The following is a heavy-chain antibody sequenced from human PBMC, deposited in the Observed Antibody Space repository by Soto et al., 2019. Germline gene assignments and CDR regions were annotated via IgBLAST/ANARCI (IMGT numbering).Heavy chain of an antibody. V-gene: IGHV3-33*08. CDR1: GFTFSSYC. Sequence: GGSLRLSCAASGFTFSSYCMRWVRQAPGKGLEWVAVIWYNGSNKYYGDSVKGRFTISRDNSKNTLYLQMNSLRAEDTAVYYCAGDRSGLYYWGQGTLVTVSS. J-gene: IGHJ4*02. CDR2: IWYNGSNK. CDR3: AGDRSGLYY.